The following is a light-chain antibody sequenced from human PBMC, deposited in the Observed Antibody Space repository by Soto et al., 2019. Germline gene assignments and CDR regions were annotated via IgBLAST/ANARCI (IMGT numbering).Light chain of an antibody. J-gene: IGKJ3*01. V-gene: IGKV3-15*01. CDR2: GAS. CDR3: QQYNKWPVFT. Sequence: IVMTQSPATLSVSPGESATLSCRASQSVASNLAWYQQRLGQAPRLLVYGASTRATGIPARFSGSGSGTEFTLTISSVQSEDFAVYYCQQYNKWPVFTFGPGTRVDIK. CDR1: QSVASN.